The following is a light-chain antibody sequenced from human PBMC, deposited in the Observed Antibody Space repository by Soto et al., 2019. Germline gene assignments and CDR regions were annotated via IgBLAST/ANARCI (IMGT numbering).Light chain of an antibody. J-gene: IGKJ2*01. Sequence: EIVLTQSPGTLSLSPGERATLSCRASQSVRRNYVAWYQQRAGQAPRLLIYNSSNRATGIPDRFSGSGSGTDFTLTIRRPEAEDFAVYFRQQYGTSPDTFCQGTKNELK. CDR1: QSVRRNY. V-gene: IGKV3-20*01. CDR2: NSS. CDR3: QQYGTSPDT.